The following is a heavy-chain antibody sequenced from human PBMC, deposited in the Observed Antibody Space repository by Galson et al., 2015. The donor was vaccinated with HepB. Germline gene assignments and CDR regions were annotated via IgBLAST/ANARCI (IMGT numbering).Heavy chain of an antibody. Sequence: SLRLSCAASGFTFSSHWMYWVRQAPGKGLVWVSRINSDGSSTNYADSVKGRFTISRDNAKNTLSLQMTSLRAEDTAVYYCARGLEGESSVGLDYWGQGALVTVSS. CDR1: GFTFSSHW. CDR2: INSDGSST. J-gene: IGHJ4*02. D-gene: IGHD3-16*01. V-gene: IGHV3-74*01. CDR3: ARGLEGESSVGLDY.